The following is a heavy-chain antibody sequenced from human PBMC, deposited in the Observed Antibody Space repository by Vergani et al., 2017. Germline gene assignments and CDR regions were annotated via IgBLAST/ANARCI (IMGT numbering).Heavy chain of an antibody. CDR3: AKDLRFGEFDY. J-gene: IGHJ4*02. Sequence: EVQLLESGGGLVQPGGSLRLSCAASGFTFSSYAMSGVRQAPGKGLEGVSAISGSGSSTYYADSVKGRFTISRDNSKNTLYLQMNSLRAEDTALYYCAKDLRFGEFDYWGQGTLVTVSS. V-gene: IGHV3-23*01. CDR2: ISGSGSST. D-gene: IGHD3-10*01. CDR1: GFTFSSYA.